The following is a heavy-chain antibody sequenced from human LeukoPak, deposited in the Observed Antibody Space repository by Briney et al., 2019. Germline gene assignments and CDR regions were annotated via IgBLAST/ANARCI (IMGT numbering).Heavy chain of an antibody. CDR3: ARDSIVESTKVGSFDY. CDR1: GFIVSSXX. V-gene: IGHV3-53*01. J-gene: IGHJ4*02. D-gene: IGHD1-26*01. Sequence: GGSLRLSCAASGFIVSSXXXXXXXXXXXXXXXXXXLXYXGGSTYYXXXXXXXXXXSRDXSXXTLFLQMNSLIAEDTAVYYCARDSIVESTKVGSFDYWGQGTLVTVSS. CDR2: XYXGGST.